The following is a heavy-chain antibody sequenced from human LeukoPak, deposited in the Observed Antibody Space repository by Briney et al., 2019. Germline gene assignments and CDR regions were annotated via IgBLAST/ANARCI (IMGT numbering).Heavy chain of an antibody. Sequence: PGGPLSFSVAATGSPFNTIALNGARQAPGRGREGVYPISGGGETTYYADSAKGRFTISRDNSQNTLYLQMNSLRAEDTAVYYCARDYADYVGYFFFDYWGQGTLVTVSS. J-gene: IGHJ4*02. CDR3: ARDYADYVGYFFFDY. D-gene: IGHD4-17*01. CDR2: ISGGGETT. CDR1: GSPFNTIA. V-gene: IGHV3-23*01.